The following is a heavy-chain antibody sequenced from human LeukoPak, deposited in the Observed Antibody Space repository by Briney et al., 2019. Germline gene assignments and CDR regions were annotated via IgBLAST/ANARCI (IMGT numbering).Heavy chain of an antibody. Sequence: PSETLSLTCTVSGGSISSYYWSWIRQPPGKGLEWIGYIYYSGSTNYNPSLKSRVTISVDTSKNQFSLKLSSVTAADTAVYYCVTGAVAGTSYFDYWGQGTLVTVSS. CDR2: IYYSGST. CDR1: GGSISSYY. CDR3: VTGAVAGTSYFDY. D-gene: IGHD6-19*01. J-gene: IGHJ4*02. V-gene: IGHV4-59*08.